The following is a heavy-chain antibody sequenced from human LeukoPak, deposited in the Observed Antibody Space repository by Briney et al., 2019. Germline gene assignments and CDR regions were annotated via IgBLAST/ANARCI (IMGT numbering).Heavy chain of an antibody. Sequence: GGSLRLSCAASGFTFDDYAMHWVRQAPGKGLEWVSGISWNSGSIGYADSVKGRFTISRDNAKNSLYLQMNSLRAEDTALYYCAKAYCGGDCYSVFDYWGQGTLVTVSS. V-gene: IGHV3-9*01. D-gene: IGHD2-21*02. CDR3: AKAYCGGDCYSVFDY. J-gene: IGHJ4*02. CDR2: ISWNSGSI. CDR1: GFTFDDYA.